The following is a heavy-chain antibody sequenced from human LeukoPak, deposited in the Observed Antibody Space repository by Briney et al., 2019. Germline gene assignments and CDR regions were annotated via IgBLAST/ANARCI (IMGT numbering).Heavy chain of an antibody. CDR2: INPNSGGT. CDR3: ARRLYDYVWGTYNY. Sequence: ASVKVSCTASGYTFTGYYMHWVRQAPGQGLEWMGWINPNSGGTNYAQKFQGRVTMTRDTSISTAYMELSRLRSDDTAVYYCARRLYDYVWGTYNYWGQGTLVTVSS. D-gene: IGHD3-16*01. V-gene: IGHV1-2*02. J-gene: IGHJ4*02. CDR1: GYTFTGYY.